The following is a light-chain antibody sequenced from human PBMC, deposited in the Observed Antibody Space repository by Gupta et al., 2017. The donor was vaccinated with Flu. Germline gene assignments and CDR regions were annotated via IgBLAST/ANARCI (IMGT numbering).Light chain of an antibody. CDR2: AAS. Sequence: DIQMTQSPSSLSASVGDRVTITCRASQSISSYLNWYQQKPGKAPKLLIYAASSLQSGVPSRFSGSGSETDFTLTISSLQPEDFATYYCQQSDSTLRTFGQGTKVEIK. CDR1: QSISSY. CDR3: QQSDSTLRT. J-gene: IGKJ1*01. V-gene: IGKV1-39*01.